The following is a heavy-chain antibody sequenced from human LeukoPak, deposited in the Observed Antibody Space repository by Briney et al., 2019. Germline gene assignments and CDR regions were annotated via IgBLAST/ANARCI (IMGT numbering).Heavy chain of an antibody. Sequence: PSETLSLTCAVYGGSFSGYYWSWIRQPPGKGLEWIGEINHSGSTNYNPSLKSRVTISVDTSKNQFSLKLSSVTAADTAVYYCARGKYAAGYSSGWYWFDPWGQGTLVTVSS. CDR3: ARGKYAAGYSSGWYWFDP. J-gene: IGHJ5*02. CDR1: GGSFSGYY. D-gene: IGHD6-19*01. CDR2: INHSGST. V-gene: IGHV4-34*01.